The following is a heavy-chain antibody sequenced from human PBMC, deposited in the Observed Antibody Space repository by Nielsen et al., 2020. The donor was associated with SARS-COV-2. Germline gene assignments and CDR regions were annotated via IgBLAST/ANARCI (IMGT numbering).Heavy chain of an antibody. Sequence: GESLKISCAASGFTFSDYYMSWIRQAPGKGLEWVSYISSSSSYTNYADSVEGRFTISRDNAKNSLYLQMNSLRAEDTAVYYCARALVSDYYYNGLDVWGQGTTVTVSS. CDR2: ISSSSSYT. V-gene: IGHV3-11*05. J-gene: IGHJ6*02. D-gene: IGHD3-16*01. CDR1: GFTFSDYY. CDR3: ARALVSDYYYNGLDV.